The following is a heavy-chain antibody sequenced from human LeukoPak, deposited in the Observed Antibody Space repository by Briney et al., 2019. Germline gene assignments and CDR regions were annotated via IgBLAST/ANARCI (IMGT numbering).Heavy chain of an antibody. J-gene: IGHJ4*02. CDR1: GGSISSYY. Sequence: PSETLSLTCTGSGGSISSYYWRWIRQPPGKELEWIGYIYYSGSTNYNPSLKSRVTISVDTSKNQFSLKLSSVTAADTAVYYCARDYYPLPFDYWGQGSLVTVSS. V-gene: IGHV4-59*12. CDR3: ARDYYPLPFDY. D-gene: IGHD3-22*01. CDR2: IYYSGST.